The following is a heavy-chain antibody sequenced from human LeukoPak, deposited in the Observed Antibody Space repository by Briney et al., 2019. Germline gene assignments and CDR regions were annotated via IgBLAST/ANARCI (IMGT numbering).Heavy chain of an antibody. D-gene: IGHD3-10*01. CDR2: ISGSGGST. CDR3: AKGPYYYGSGSYTDY. J-gene: IGHJ4*02. CDR1: GFTFSSYA. V-gene: IGHV3-23*01. Sequence: GGSLRLSCAASGFTFSSYAMSWVRQAPGKGLEGVSAISGSGGSTYYADSVKGRFTISRDNSKNTLYLQMNSLRAEDTAVYYCAKGPYYYGSGSYTDYWGQGTLVTVSS.